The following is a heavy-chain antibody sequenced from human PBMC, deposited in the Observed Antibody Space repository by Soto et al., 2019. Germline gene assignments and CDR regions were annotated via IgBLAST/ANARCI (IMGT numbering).Heavy chain of an antibody. J-gene: IGHJ4*02. CDR1: GYTFTSYD. CDR3: ARDSHDYGDYAFDY. D-gene: IGHD4-17*01. V-gene: IGHV1-3*01. Sequence: ASVKVSCKASGYTFTSYDINWVRQATGQRLEWMGWMNAGNGNTEYSQKFQGRVTITRDTSASTAYMELSSLRSEDTAVYYCARDSHDYGDYAFDYWGQGTLVTVSS. CDR2: MNAGNGNT.